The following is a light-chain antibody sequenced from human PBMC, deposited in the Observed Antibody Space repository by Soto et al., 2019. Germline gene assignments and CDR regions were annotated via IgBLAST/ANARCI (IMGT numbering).Light chain of an antibody. CDR2: DAS. V-gene: IGKV1-5*01. CDR1: QSISSW. J-gene: IGKJ1*01. Sequence: DIQITQSPSTLSASVGDRVTISCRASQSISSWLAWYQQKPGKAPNLLIYDASNLESGVPSRFSGSGSGTEFTLTISSLQPDDFATYYCQQYNSYQWTFGQGTKVDI. CDR3: QQYNSYQWT.